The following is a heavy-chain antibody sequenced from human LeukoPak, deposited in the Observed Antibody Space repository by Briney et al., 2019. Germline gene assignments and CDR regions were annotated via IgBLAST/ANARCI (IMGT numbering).Heavy chain of an antibody. Sequence: GGSLRLSCIASGFTFNNYAMSWVRQTPGKGLKWVSVISDSGSNTYYADSVKGRFTISRDNSENTLYLEMNSLRGEDTAVYYCARGDYDLSGSYHYGMDVWGQGTTVTVSS. D-gene: IGHD3-10*01. CDR1: GFTFNNYA. J-gene: IGHJ6*02. CDR3: ARGDYDLSGSYHYGMDV. CDR2: ISDSGSNT. V-gene: IGHV3-23*01.